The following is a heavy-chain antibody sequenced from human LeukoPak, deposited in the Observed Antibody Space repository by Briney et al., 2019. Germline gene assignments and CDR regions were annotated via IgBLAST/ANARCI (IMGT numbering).Heavy chain of an antibody. CDR3: ARKYSSNWYFFDY. D-gene: IGHD6-13*01. J-gene: IGHJ4*02. Sequence: SETLSLACTVSGDSISSSSYYWGWIRQPPGKGLERIGSIYYSGSTYYNPYLKSRVTISVDTSKNQFSLKLRSVTAADTAVYYCARKYSSNWYFFDYWGQGTLVTVSS. V-gene: IGHV4-39*01. CDR1: GDSISSSSYY. CDR2: IYYSGST.